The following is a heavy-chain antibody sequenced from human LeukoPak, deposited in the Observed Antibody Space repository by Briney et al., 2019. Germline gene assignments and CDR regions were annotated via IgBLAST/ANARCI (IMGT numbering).Heavy chain of an antibody. CDR1: GGSFSGYY. V-gene: IGHV4-34*01. CDR3: ARDAPRIDAFDI. D-gene: IGHD2-15*01. J-gene: IGHJ3*02. Sequence: SETLSLTCAVYGGSFSGYYWSWIRQPPGKGLEWIGEINHSGSTNYNPSLKSRVTISVDTSKNQFSPKLSSVTAADTAVYYCARDAPRIDAFDIWGQGTMVTVSS. CDR2: INHSGST.